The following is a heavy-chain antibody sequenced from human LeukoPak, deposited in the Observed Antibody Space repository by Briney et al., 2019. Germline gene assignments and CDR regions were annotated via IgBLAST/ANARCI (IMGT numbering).Heavy chain of an antibody. J-gene: IGHJ6*02. CDR1: GYIFGHNG. CDR2: ISAYNGNT. Sequence: ASVKVSCKTSGYIFGHNGISWVRQAPGQGLEWMGWISAYNGNTNYAQKLQGRVTMTTDTSTSTAYMELRSLRSDDTAVYYCARDITGKRPYYYYYGMDVWGQGTTVTVSS. V-gene: IGHV1-18*01. D-gene: IGHD1-20*01. CDR3: ARDITGKRPYYYYYGMDV.